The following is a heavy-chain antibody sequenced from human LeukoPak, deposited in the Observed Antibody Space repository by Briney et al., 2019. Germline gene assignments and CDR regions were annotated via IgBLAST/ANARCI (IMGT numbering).Heavy chain of an antibody. CDR2: ISNTGIT. Sequence: PSQTLSLTCTVSGGAISSYFWNWVRQPPGQRLQWIGYISNTGITKYNPSLKSRVTISPDTSKNQFTLILNSVTTADTAVYYCAKASVTTAVLFDSWGQGTLVAVSS. D-gene: IGHD4-23*01. CDR1: GGAISSYF. CDR3: AKASVTTAVLFDS. V-gene: IGHV4-59*01. J-gene: IGHJ4*02.